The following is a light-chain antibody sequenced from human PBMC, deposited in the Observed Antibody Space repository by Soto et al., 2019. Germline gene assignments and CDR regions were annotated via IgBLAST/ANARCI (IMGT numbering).Light chain of an antibody. V-gene: IGKV4-1*01. Sequence: DIVMTQSPDSMAVSLGERATINCKSSQSILYSPNNKNYLAWYQQKPGQPPNLLIYLASTRESWVPDRFSGSGSVPDFTLTMSILQDEDVAVYSCQQYYDVPQNFGQGNKVEIK. CDR3: QQYYDVPQN. J-gene: IGKJ1*01. CDR2: LAS. CDR1: QSILYSPNNKNY.